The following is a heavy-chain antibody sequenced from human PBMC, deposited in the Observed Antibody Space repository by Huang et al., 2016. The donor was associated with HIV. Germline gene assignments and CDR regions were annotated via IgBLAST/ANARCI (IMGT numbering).Heavy chain of an antibody. CDR1: GGSFSGHY. CDR2: IDQRGTT. V-gene: IGHV4-34*01. Sequence: QVRLHQWGTGVLKPSETLSLKCAVYGGSFSGHYWTLIRQSPGKGLEWIGQIDQRGTTYSNSSLKSRVSMSLDTSKSQFYLNRTAVTATDTGKYYCARQRMTEGNSESTWSYFDSWGQGTLVIVSS. CDR3: ARQRMTEGNSESTWSYFDS. J-gene: IGHJ4*02. D-gene: IGHD2-21*02.